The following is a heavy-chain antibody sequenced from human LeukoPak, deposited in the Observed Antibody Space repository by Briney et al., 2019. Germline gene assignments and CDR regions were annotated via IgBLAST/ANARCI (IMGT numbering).Heavy chain of an antibody. CDR1: GGSISSGGYY. Sequence: PSETLSLTCTVSGGSISSGGYYWSWLRQHPGTGLEWIGYIYYSGSTYYNPSLKSRVTISVDTSKNQFSLKLSSVTAADTAVYYCARVYSSSWFYFDYWGQGTLVTVSS. V-gene: IGHV4-31*03. D-gene: IGHD6-13*01. CDR3: ARVYSSSWFYFDY. CDR2: IYYSGST. J-gene: IGHJ4*02.